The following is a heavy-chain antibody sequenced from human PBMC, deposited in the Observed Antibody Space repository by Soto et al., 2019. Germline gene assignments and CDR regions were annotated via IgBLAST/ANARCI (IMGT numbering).Heavy chain of an antibody. D-gene: IGHD6-19*01. CDR1: GFTFSSYA. Sequence: EVQLLESGGGLVQPGGSLRLSCAASGFTFSSYAMSWVRQAPGKGLEWVSAISGSGGTTYYADSVKGRFTFSRDNSKNPLYLQMNSLRAEDTAVYYCAKTANGWFCAFDIWGQGTMVTVSS. CDR2: ISGSGGTT. V-gene: IGHV3-23*01. CDR3: AKTANGWFCAFDI. J-gene: IGHJ3*02.